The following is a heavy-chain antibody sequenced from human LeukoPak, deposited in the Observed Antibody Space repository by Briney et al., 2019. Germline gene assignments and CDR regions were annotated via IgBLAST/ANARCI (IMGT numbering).Heavy chain of an antibody. Sequence: ASVKVSCTASGYTFTGYYMHWVRQAPGQGLEWMGWINPNSGGTNYAQRFQGRVTMTRDTSISTAYMELSRLRSDDTAVYYCASGYCTNGVCYKVLDWFDPWGQGTLVTVSS. CDR2: INPNSGGT. V-gene: IGHV1-2*02. CDR1: GYTFTGYY. CDR3: ASGYCTNGVCYKVLDWFDP. D-gene: IGHD2-8*01. J-gene: IGHJ5*02.